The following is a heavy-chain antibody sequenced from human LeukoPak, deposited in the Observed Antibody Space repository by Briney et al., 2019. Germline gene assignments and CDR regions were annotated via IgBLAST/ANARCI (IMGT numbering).Heavy chain of an antibody. CDR3: ARGGVSSTSSWGRYFDY. V-gene: IGHV3-53*01. D-gene: IGHD2-2*01. Sequence: GGSLRLSCAASGFTFSIYGMSWVRQAPGKGLEWVSVIYSGGSTYYADSVKGRFTISRDNSKNTLYLQMNSLRAEDTAVYYCARGGVSSTSSWGRYFDYWGQGTLVTVSS. CDR1: GFTFSIYG. J-gene: IGHJ4*02. CDR2: IYSGGST.